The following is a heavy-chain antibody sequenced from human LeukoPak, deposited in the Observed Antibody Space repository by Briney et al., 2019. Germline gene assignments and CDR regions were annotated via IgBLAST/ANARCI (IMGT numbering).Heavy chain of an antibody. V-gene: IGHV4-34*01. CDR3: ARGGSYPRSNDY. CDR2: IHHSGTT. J-gene: IGHJ4*02. Sequence: SETLSLTCTVYGGSFSGYYWSWIRQPPGKGLEWIGEIHHSGTTNYNPSLKSRVTISLDTSKNQFSLKVSSVTAADTAVYYCARGGSYPRSNDYWGQGTLVTVSS. D-gene: IGHD1-26*01. CDR1: GGSFSGYY.